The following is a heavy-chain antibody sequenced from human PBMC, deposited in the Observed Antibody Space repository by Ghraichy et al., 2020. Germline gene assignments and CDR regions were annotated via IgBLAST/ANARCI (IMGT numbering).Heavy chain of an antibody. CDR2: LSYDGRNP. Sequence: LNISCAASGFTFNTYGMHWVRQAPGKGLAWVAVLSYDGRNPSSAASVPDRFTLSRAPSTNPLSLQVPSLRAEDTAVYYCARAGVRSWYWFDPWGQGTLVTVSS. CDR3: ARAGVRSWYWFDP. D-gene: IGHD6-13*01. J-gene: IGHJ5*02. V-gene: IGHV3-33*01. CDR1: GFTFNTYG.